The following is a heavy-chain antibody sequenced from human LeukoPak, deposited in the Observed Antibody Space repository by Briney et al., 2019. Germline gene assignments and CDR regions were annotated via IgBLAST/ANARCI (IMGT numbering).Heavy chain of an antibody. Sequence: PGGSLRLSCAASGFTFSSYAMSWVRQAPGKGLEWVSAISGSGGSTYYADSVKGRFTISRDNSKNTLYLQMNSLRAEDTAVYYCAKRRRIAAAGTRYYYYGMDVWGQGTTVTVSS. J-gene: IGHJ6*02. CDR2: ISGSGGST. D-gene: IGHD6-13*01. CDR1: GFTFSSYA. CDR3: AKRRRIAAAGTRYYYYGMDV. V-gene: IGHV3-23*01.